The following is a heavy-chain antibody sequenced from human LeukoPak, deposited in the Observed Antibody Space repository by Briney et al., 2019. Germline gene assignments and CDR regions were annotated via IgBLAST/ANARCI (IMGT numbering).Heavy chain of an antibody. CDR3: ARDRSTGSSFDP. V-gene: IGHV1-69*13. D-gene: IGHD2-2*01. CDR1: GGTFSSYA. CDR2: IISIFGTA. Sequence: GASVKVSFKASGGTFSSYAISGVRQAPGQGLEWMGGIISIFGTANYVQKFQGRVTITADESTSTAYMELSRLRSEDTAVYYCARDRSTGSSFDPWGKGTLVTVSS. J-gene: IGHJ5*02.